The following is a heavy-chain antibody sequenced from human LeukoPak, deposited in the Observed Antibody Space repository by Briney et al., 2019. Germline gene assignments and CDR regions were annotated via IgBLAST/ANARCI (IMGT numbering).Heavy chain of an antibody. CDR3: ARQESTTWYGDWFDP. V-gene: IGHV4-59*08. CDR2: MFYSGST. D-gene: IGHD6-13*01. J-gene: IGHJ5*02. Sequence: SETLSLTCTVSGGSISGYYWSWIRQPPGKGLEWMGYMFYSGSTNYNPSLKSRVSISVDTSRNQVSLKLSSVTAADTAVYYCARQESTTWYGDWFDPWGQGILVTVSS. CDR1: GGSISGYY.